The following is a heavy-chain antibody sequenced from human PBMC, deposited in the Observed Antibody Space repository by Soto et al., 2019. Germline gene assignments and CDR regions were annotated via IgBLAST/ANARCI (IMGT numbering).Heavy chain of an antibody. V-gene: IGHV3-21*01. CDR1: GFTFRSFT. D-gene: IGHD6-25*01. CDR2: ISSNSAYI. J-gene: IGHJ5*02. CDR3: TRDASRDRSARGWFDP. Sequence: VSLRLSCAASGFTFRSFTMNWVRQAPGKGLEWVSTISSNSAYIYYTDALRGRFTISRDNAKNSLHLQMNSLRAEDTAVYYCTRDASRDRSARGWFDPWGPGTLVTVSS.